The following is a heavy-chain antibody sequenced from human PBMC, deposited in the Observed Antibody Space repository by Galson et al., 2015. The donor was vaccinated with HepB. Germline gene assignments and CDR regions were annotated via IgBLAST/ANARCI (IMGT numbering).Heavy chain of an antibody. Sequence: CAISGDSVSSNSAAWNWIRQSPSRGLEWLGRTSYRSKWYNDYAVSVKSRITINPDTSKNQFSLQLNSVTPEDTAVYYCARDGLGSGWPPNFDYWGQGTLVTVSS. CDR2: TSYRSKWYN. CDR3: ARDGLGSGWPPNFDY. V-gene: IGHV6-1*01. J-gene: IGHJ4*02. CDR1: GDSVSSNSAA. D-gene: IGHD6-19*01.